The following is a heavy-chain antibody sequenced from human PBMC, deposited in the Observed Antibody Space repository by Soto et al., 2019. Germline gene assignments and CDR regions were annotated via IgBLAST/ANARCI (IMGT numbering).Heavy chain of an antibody. CDR1: GFTFDDYA. V-gene: IGHV3-9*01. J-gene: IGHJ1*01. Sequence: EVQLVESGGGLVQPGRSLRLSCAASGFTFDDYAMHWVRQAPGKGLEWVSGISWNSGSIGYADSVKGRFTISRDNAKNSLYLQMNSLRAEDTALYYCAFGSSYPYFQHWGQGTLVTVSS. D-gene: IGHD6-6*01. CDR3: AFGSSYPYFQH. CDR2: ISWNSGSI.